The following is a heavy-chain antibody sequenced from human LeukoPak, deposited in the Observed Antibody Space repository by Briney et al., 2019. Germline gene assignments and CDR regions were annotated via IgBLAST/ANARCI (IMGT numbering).Heavy chain of an antibody. CDR3: ARRRDSSSSGGDFDY. D-gene: IGHD6-6*01. CDR1: GGSISSYF. Sequence: SETLSLTCTVSGGSISSYFWNWIRQSPGKGLEWMGYVYYTGSTRYNPSLKSRVTMSVDTSKNQFPLRLSSVTAADTALYYCARRRDSSSSGGDFDYWGQGTLVTVSS. V-gene: IGHV4-59*08. CDR2: VYYTGST. J-gene: IGHJ4*02.